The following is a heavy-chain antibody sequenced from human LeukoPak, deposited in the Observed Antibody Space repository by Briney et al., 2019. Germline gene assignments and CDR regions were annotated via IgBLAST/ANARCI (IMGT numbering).Heavy chain of an antibody. CDR2: ISGSGDNT. J-gene: IGHJ4*02. CDR3: AKLYSSGWSSFDY. V-gene: IGHV3-23*01. CDR1: GFTFSSYA. D-gene: IGHD6-19*01. Sequence: PGGSLRLSCAASGFTFSSYAMSWVRQVPGKGLEWVSVISGSGDNTYYADSVKGRFTISRDNSKNTLYLQMNSLRAEDTAVYYCAKLYSSGWSSFDYWGQGTLVTVSS.